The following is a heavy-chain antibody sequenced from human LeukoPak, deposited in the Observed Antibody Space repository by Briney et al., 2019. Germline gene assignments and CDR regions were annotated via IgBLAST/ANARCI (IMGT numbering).Heavy chain of an antibody. V-gene: IGHV5-51*01. CDR2: IDPSDSET. CDR3: ARQTAMGRSGDY. D-gene: IGHD5-18*01. J-gene: IGHJ4*02. Sequence: GESLKISCKASGYSFTSYWIGWVRQMPGKGLEWMGIIDPSDSETGYTPSFQGQVTISVDKSLTTADLQWNSLKASDTAMYYCARQTAMGRSGDYWGQGTLVTVSS. CDR1: GYSFTSYW.